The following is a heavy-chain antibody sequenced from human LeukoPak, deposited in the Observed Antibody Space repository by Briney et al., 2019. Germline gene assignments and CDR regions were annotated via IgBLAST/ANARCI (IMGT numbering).Heavy chain of an antibody. V-gene: IGHV3-23*01. Sequence: GGSLRLSCAASGFTFSSYAMTWVRQAPGKGLEWVSAISGSGGSTYYADSVKGRFTIFRDNSKNTLYLQMNSLRAEDMAVYYCAKGDDFWSGFSYFDYWGQGTLVTVSS. J-gene: IGHJ4*02. CDR1: GFTFSSYA. CDR2: ISGSGGST. D-gene: IGHD3-3*01. CDR3: AKGDDFWSGFSYFDY.